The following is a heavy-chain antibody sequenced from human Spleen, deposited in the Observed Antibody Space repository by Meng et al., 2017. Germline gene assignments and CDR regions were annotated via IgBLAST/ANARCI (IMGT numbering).Heavy chain of an antibody. CDR2: IKQDGSEK. J-gene: IGHJ6*02. Sequence: GESLKISCAASGFTFSDYTINWVRQAPGKGLEWVANIKQDGSEKYYVDSVKGRFTISRDNAKSTLYLQMNSLRAEDTAIFYCARDYGDFTFYGMDVWGQGTTVTVSS. V-gene: IGHV3-7*01. D-gene: IGHD4-17*01. CDR3: ARDYGDFTFYGMDV. CDR1: GFTFSDYT.